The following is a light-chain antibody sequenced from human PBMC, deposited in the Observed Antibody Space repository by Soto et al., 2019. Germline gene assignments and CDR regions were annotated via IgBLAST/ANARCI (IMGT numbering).Light chain of an antibody. CDR1: QSINRW. J-gene: IGKJ5*01. Sequence: DIQMTQSPATLSASAGDRVTITCRASQSINRWLAWYQQKPGKAPKLLINDASSLESGVPSRFTGSGSGTVFTLTISSLQPDDFATYYCQQLHSFPITFGQGTRL. CDR2: DAS. CDR3: QQLHSFPIT. V-gene: IGKV1-5*01.